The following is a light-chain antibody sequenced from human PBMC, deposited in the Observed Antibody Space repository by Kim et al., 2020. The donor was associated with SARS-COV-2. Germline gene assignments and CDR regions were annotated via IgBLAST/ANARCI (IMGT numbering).Light chain of an antibody. V-gene: IGLV1-40*01. CDR1: SSNIGAGFN. Sequence: RVTISCTGSSSNIGAGFNVHWYQCLPGTAPKLLISDNDNRPSGVPDRFSASKSATSASLAITGLQAEDEADYYCQSYDSSLSGFVIFGGGTQLTVL. CDR2: DND. CDR3: QSYDSSLSGFVI. J-gene: IGLJ2*01.